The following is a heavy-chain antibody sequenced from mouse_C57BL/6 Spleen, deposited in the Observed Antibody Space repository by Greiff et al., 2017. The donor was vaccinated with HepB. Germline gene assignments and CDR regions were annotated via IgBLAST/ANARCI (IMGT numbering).Heavy chain of an antibody. CDR3: ARSLLREGYFDV. CDR1: GFTFSDYG. D-gene: IGHD1-1*01. CDR2: ISSGSSTI. V-gene: IGHV5-17*01. Sequence: EVMLVESGGGLVKPGGSLKLSCAASGFTFSDYGMHWVRQAPEKGLEWVAYISSGSSTIYYADTVKGRFTISRDNAKNTLFLQMTSLRSEDTAMYYCARSLLREGYFDVWGTGTTVTVSS. J-gene: IGHJ1*03.